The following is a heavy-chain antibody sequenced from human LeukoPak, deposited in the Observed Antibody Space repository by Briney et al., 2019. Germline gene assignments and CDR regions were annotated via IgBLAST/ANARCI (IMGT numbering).Heavy chain of an antibody. CDR2: IYYSGST. CDR1: GGSISSYY. D-gene: IGHD2-2*01. V-gene: IGHV4-59*01. J-gene: IGHJ2*01. Sequence: SETLSLTRTVSGGSISSYYWSWIRQPPGKGLEWIGYIYYSGSTNYNPSLKSRVTISVDTSKNQFSLKLSSVTAADTAVYYCARDALYCSSTSCYRYWYFDVWGRGTLVTVSS. CDR3: ARDALYCSSTSCYRYWYFDV.